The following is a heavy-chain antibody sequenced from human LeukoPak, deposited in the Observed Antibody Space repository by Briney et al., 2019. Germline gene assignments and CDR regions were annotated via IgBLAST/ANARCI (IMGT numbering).Heavy chain of an antibody. CDR3: AKHWEDIVATMGY. CDR2: ISGTGGST. CDR1: GFTFSSYA. D-gene: IGHD5-12*01. V-gene: IGHV3-23*01. J-gene: IGHJ4*02. Sequence: GGSLRLSCAASGFTFSSYAMSWVRQAPGKGLEWVSAISGTGGSTYYADSVKGRFTISRDNSKNTLYLQMNSLRAEDTAVYYCAKHWEDIVATMGYWGQGTLVIVSS.